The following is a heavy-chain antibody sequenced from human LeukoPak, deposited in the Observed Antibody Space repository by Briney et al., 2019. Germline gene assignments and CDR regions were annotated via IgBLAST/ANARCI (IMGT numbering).Heavy chain of an antibody. CDR3: ARPLMYYYGSETYFWFDP. J-gene: IGHJ5*02. CDR2: IKQDGSEK. Sequence: GGSLRLSCAASGFTFTTYWMGWVRQAPGKGLEWVANIKQDGSEKYYVDSVKGRFTISRDNAKNSLSLQMNSLRAEDTAVSSCARPLMYYYGSETYFWFDPWGQGTLVTVSS. D-gene: IGHD3-10*01. CDR1: GFTFTTYW. V-gene: IGHV3-7*01.